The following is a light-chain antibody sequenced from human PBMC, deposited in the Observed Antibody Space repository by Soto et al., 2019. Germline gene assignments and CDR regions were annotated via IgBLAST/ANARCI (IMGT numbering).Light chain of an antibody. CDR3: SSYTSGTTPYV. J-gene: IGLJ1*01. CDR1: ISDVGAYNY. Sequence: QFVLTQPASVSGSPGQSITISCTGTISDVGAYNYVSWYQHHPGKAPKLMIFAVSNRPSGISNRFSGSKSGNTASLTISGLQAEDEADYYCSSYTSGTTPYVFGTGTKVTVL. CDR2: AVS. V-gene: IGLV2-14*01.